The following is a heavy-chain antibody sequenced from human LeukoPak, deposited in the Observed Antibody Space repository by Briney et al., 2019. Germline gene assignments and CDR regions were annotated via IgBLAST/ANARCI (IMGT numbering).Heavy chain of an antibody. Sequence: RTGGSLRHSHAASGFTFSDYVMHWLRQAPGKGLEWVAFISYDGGNTYYTDSVKGRFTISTDNSKSTLYLQVNSLRAEDTALYYSERKRDYYGSGSYTPDYWGQGNLVTVSS. CDR1: GFTFSDYV. V-gene: IGHV3-30-3*01. CDR3: ERKRDYYGSGSYTPDY. CDR2: ISYDGGNT. D-gene: IGHD3-10*01. J-gene: IGHJ4*02.